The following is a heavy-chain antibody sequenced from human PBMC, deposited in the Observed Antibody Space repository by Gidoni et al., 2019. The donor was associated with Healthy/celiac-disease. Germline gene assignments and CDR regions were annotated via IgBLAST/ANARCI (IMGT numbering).Heavy chain of an antibody. J-gene: IGHJ4*02. D-gene: IGHD3-10*01. CDR1: GGSISSSSYH. CDR2: IYYSGST. V-gene: IGHV4-39*07. CDR3: ARDHPPGGEDDY. Sequence: QLQLQESGPGLVKPSETLSLTCTVSGGSISSSSYHWGWIRQPPGKGLEWIGSIYYSGSTYYNPSLKSRVTISVDTSKNQFSLKLSSVTAADTAVYYCARDHPPGGEDDYWGQGTLVTVSS.